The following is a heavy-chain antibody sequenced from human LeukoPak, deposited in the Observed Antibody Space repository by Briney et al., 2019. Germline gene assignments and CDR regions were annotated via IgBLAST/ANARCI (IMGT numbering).Heavy chain of an antibody. Sequence: SETLCLTCTVSGGSISSYYWSWIRQPPGKGLEWIGYIYYSGNTNYNPSLKGRVTISVDTSKNQFSLELSSVTAVDTAVYYCARGTSSQLWFVYWGQGTLVTVSS. J-gene: IGHJ4*02. V-gene: IGHV4-59*01. D-gene: IGHD3-10*01. CDR2: IYYSGNT. CDR1: GGSISSYY. CDR3: ARGTSSQLWFVY.